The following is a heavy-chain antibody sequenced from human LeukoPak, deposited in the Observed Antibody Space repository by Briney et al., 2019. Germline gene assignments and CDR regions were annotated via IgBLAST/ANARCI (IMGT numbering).Heavy chain of an antibody. D-gene: IGHD3-10*01. Sequence: PGGSLRLSCVASGFTFTSYGMHWVRQAPGKGLEWVAVSWFAGDTKYYADSVKGRFTISRDNSKNTVYLQLNSLRADDTAIYYCAKDPYQTYREYGSARPDYWGQGTLVTVSS. J-gene: IGHJ4*02. V-gene: IGHV3-30*02. CDR2: SWFAGDTK. CDR1: GFTFTSYG. CDR3: AKDPYQTYREYGSARPDY.